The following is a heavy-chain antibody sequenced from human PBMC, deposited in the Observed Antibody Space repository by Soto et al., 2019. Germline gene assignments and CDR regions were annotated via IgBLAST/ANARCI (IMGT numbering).Heavy chain of an antibody. J-gene: IGHJ6*02. V-gene: IGHV3-43D*03. CDR3: AKDGVGGSGWYGYYYGMDV. D-gene: IGHD6-19*01. CDR1: GFTFDDYA. Sequence: GGSQRLSCAASGFTFDDYAMHWVRQAPGKGLEWVSLISWDGGSTYYADSVKGRFTISRDNSKNSLYLQMNSLRAEDTALYYCAKDGVGGSGWYGYYYGMDVWGQGTTVTVSS. CDR2: ISWDGGST.